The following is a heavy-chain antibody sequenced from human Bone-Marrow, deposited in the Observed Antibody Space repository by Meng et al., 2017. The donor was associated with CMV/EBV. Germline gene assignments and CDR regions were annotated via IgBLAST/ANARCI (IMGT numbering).Heavy chain of an antibody. D-gene: IGHD3-9*01. V-gene: IGHV4-59*01. CDR2: IYYSGST. J-gene: IGHJ1*01. Sequence: SETLSLTCTVSGCSISSYYWSWIRQPPGKGLEWIGYIYYSGSTNYNPSLKSRVTISVDTSKNQFSLKLSSVTAADTAVYYCARGYDISTSLWGQGTLVTVSS. CDR1: GCSISSYY. CDR3: ARGYDISTSL.